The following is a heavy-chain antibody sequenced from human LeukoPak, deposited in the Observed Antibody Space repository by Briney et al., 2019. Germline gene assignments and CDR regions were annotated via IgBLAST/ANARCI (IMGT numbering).Heavy chain of an antibody. CDR1: GITFDDYA. J-gene: IGHJ1*01. D-gene: IGHD4-23*01. V-gene: IGHV3-9*01. CDR2: ISWNSGSI. Sequence: PGGSLRLSCAASGITFDDYAMHWVRQAPGKGLEWVAGISWNSGSIGYADSVKGRFTISGDNAKNSLYLQMNSLRAEDTALYYCAKDRYGGNSGYFQHWGQGTLVTVSS. CDR3: AKDRYGGNSGYFQH.